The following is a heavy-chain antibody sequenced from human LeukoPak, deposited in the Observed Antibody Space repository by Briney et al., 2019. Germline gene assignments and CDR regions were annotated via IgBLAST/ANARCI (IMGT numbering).Heavy chain of an antibody. CDR3: AKDAGDPYDIWSGEGRLMDY. D-gene: IGHD3-9*01. CDR1: GFTFSSYG. Sequence: AGSLRLSCAASGFTFSSYGMHWLRQAPGKGLEWVAVISYDGSNKYYADSVKGRFTISRGNSKNTLYLQMNSLRAEDTAVYYCAKDAGDPYDIWSGEGRLMDYWGQGTLVTVSS. V-gene: IGHV3-30*18. J-gene: IGHJ4*02. CDR2: ISYDGSNK.